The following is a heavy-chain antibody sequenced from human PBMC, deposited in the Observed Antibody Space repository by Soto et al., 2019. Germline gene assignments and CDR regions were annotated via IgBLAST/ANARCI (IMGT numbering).Heavy chain of an antibody. CDR2: INAGNGNT. J-gene: IGHJ6*03. D-gene: IGHD6-13*01. Sequence: GASVKVSCKASGYTFTSYAMHWVRQAPGQRLEWMGWINAGNGNTKYSQKFQGRVTITRDTSASTAYMGLSSLRSEDTAVYYCARDRYSSSWITTTYYYYYMDVWGKGTTVTVSS. CDR1: GYTFTSYA. CDR3: ARDRYSSSWITTTYYYYYMDV. V-gene: IGHV1-3*01.